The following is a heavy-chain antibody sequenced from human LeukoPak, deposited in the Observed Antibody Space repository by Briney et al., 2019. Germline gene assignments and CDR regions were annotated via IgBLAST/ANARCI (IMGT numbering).Heavy chain of an antibody. J-gene: IGHJ4*02. CDR3: ARIRMVGATAAFDY. CDR2: INPNSGGT. V-gene: IGHV1-2*02. CDR1: GYTFTGYY. Sequence: GASVKVSCKASGYTFTGYYMHWVRQAPGQGLEWMGWINPNSGGTNYAQKFQGRVTMTRDTSISTAYMELSRLRSDDTAVYYCARIRMVGATAAFDYWGQGTLVTVSS. D-gene: IGHD1-26*01.